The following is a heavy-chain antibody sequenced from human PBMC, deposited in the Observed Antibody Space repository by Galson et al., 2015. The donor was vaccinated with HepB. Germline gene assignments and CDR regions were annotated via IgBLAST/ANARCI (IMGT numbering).Heavy chain of an antibody. V-gene: IGHV3-11*01. Sequence: SLRLSCAASGFTFSDYYMSWIRQAPGKGLEWVSYISSSGSTIYYADSVKGRFTISRGNAKNSLYLQMNSLRAEDTAVYYCARDQYDFWGSDYWGQGTLVTVSS. CDR1: GFTFSDYY. CDR3: ARDQYDFWGSDY. J-gene: IGHJ4*02. CDR2: ISSSGSTI. D-gene: IGHD3-3*01.